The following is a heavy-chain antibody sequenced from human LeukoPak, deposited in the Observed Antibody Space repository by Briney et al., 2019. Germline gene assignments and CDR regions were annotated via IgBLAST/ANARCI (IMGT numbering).Heavy chain of an antibody. V-gene: IGHV2-5*02. J-gene: IGHJ4*02. CDR2: IYWDDDK. D-gene: IGHD4-11*01. Sequence: GSGPTLVKPTQTLTLTCTFSGFSLSTSGVGVGWVRQPPGKALEWLALIYWDDDKRYNSSLKSRLTITKDTSKNQVVLTMTNVDLVDTATYYCVHRRIYSPFDYWGQGALVTVSS. CDR1: GFSLSTSGVG. CDR3: VHRRIYSPFDY.